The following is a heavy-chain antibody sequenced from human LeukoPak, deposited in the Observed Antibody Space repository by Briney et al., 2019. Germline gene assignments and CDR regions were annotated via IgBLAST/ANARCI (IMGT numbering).Heavy chain of an antibody. CDR3: ARGGTATFDP. D-gene: IGHD4-17*01. V-gene: IGHV3-74*03. J-gene: IGHJ5*02. CDR2: INNDGSST. Sequence: GRSLRLSCAASGFTFNSYAMHWVRQAPGKGLVWVSRINNDGSSTTYADSVKGRFTISRDNAKNTVYLQMNSLRAEDTAMYYCARGGTATFDPWGQGTLVTVSS. CDR1: GFTFNSYA.